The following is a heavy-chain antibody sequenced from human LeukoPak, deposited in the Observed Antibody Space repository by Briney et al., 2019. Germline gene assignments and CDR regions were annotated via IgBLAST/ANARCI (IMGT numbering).Heavy chain of an antibody. V-gene: IGHV3-23*01. CDR3: AKPPRYCSSTSCPFYMDV. CDR1: GFTFSNYA. J-gene: IGHJ6*03. Sequence: QPGGSLRLSCAASGFTFSNYAMSWVRQAPGKGLEWVSGISGSGGSTNYADSVKGRFTISRDNSKNTLYLQMNSLRAEDTAVYYCAKPPRYCSSTSCPFYMDVWGKGTTVTVSS. CDR2: ISGSGGST. D-gene: IGHD2-2*01.